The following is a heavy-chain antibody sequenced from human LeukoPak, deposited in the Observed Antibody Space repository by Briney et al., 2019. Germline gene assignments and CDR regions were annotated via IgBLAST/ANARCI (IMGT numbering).Heavy chain of an antibody. V-gene: IGHV1-69*05. D-gene: IGHD6-13*01. CDR3: ARGGAAAGYDAFDI. CDR1: GGTFSSYA. J-gene: IGHJ3*02. Sequence: GASVKVSCKASGGTFSSYAIIWVRQAPGQGLEWMGGIIPIFGTANYAQKFQGRVTITTDESTSTAYMELSSLRSEDTAVCYCARGGAAAGYDAFDIWGQGTMVTVSS. CDR2: IIPIFGTA.